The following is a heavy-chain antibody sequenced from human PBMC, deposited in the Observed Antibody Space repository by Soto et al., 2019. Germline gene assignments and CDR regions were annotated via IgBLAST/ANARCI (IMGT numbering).Heavy chain of an antibody. CDR3: ARDLGNSDLDP. Sequence: SGGSLRLSCVASGFTFNNYAMHWFRQAPGKGLEWVAAISYDGDNKFYTDSVKGRFTFSRDNSKNTMYLQMNSLRTEDTAVYYCARDLGNSDLDPWGQGTLVTVSS. CDR1: GFTFNNYA. CDR2: ISYDGDNK. V-gene: IGHV3-30-3*01. D-gene: IGHD4-4*01. J-gene: IGHJ5*02.